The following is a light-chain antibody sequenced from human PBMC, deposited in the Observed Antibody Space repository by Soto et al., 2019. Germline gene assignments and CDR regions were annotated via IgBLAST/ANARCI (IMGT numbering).Light chain of an antibody. V-gene: IGKV3-20*01. Sequence: EIVLTQSPGTLSLSLGERATLSCRASQSITNNYLAWYQQKPGQAPRLLIYLASNMAAGIPDRFSGSGSGADFTLTINRLEPEDFAVYHCQQYGSSPWTFGQGTKVDIK. CDR1: QSITNNY. CDR2: LAS. J-gene: IGKJ1*01. CDR3: QQYGSSPWT.